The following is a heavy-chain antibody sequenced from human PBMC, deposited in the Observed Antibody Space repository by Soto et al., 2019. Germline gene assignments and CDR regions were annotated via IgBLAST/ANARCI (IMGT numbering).Heavy chain of an antibody. D-gene: IGHD3-10*01. J-gene: IGHJ4*02. V-gene: IGHV3-23*01. CDR2: FRSSGDDGTT. CDR3: AKKVNSGSEGQDFDY. CDR1: GFTFSSYS. Sequence: EVQLLESGGGLVQPGGSLRLSCAASGFTFSSYSMSWVRQAPGKGLEWVSGFRSSGDDGTTYYADSVKGRFTISRDNSNNTLFLQMNSLRAEDTAIYYGAKKVNSGSEGQDFDYWGQGTLVTVSS.